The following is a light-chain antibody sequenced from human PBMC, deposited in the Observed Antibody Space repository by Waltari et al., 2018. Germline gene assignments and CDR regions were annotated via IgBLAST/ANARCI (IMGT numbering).Light chain of an antibody. CDR1: SPNIANNY. J-gene: IGLJ2*01. CDR3: GTWDSSLSVGV. Sequence: QSVLTQPPSVSAAPGQKVTIPCPGPSPNIANNYVSWYQPFPGTAPKLLIYENNKRPSGIPDRFFGSKSGTSATLDIHGLQTGDEADYYCGTWDSSLSVGVLGGGTKLTVL. CDR2: ENN. V-gene: IGLV1-51*01.